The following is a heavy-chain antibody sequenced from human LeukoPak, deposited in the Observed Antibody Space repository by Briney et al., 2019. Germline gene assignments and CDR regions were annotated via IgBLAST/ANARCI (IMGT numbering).Heavy chain of an antibody. V-gene: IGHV3-30*01. J-gene: IGHJ3*02. CDR3: AREIYAFDI. Sequence: GGSLRLSCAASGFTFSSYAMHWVRQAPGKGLEWVAVISYDGSNRYYADSVKGRFTISRDNSKKTLYLQMNSLRAEDTAVYYCAREIYAFDIWGQGTMVTVSS. CDR1: GFTFSSYA. CDR2: ISYDGSNR.